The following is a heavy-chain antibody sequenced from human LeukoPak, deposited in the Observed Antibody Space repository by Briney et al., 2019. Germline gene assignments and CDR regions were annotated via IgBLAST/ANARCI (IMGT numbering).Heavy chain of an antibody. D-gene: IGHD5-24*01. J-gene: IGHJ4*02. CDR1: GASVSSYY. V-gene: IGHV4-4*08. CDR3: AKHGPAPAYNLDY. CDR2: IYHTGNT. Sequence: PSETLSLTSTVSGASVSSYYWSWIRQTPGKGLEWIAYIYHTGNTNYNPSLKSRVILSIDTSGNQLSLKLNSVTAADTAVYYCAKHGPAPAYNLDYWGQGALVTVSS.